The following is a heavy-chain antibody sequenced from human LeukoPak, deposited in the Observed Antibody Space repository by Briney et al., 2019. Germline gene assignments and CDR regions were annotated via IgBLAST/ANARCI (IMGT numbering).Heavy chain of an antibody. CDR1: GGTFSSYA. J-gene: IGHJ4*02. CDR2: IIPIFGTA. D-gene: IGHD3-10*01. V-gene: IGHV1-69*13. Sequence: ASVKVSCKASGGTFSSYAISWVRQAPGQGLEWMGGIIPIFGTANYAQKFQGRVTITADESTSTAYMELSSLRSEDTAVYYCASEVSRIHFGKYIYYWGQGTLVTVSS. CDR3: ASEVSRIHFGKYIYY.